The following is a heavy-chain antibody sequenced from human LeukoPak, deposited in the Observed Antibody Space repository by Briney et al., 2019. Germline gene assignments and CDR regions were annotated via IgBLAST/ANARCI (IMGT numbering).Heavy chain of an antibody. CDR1: GFTFSSYG. CDR3: AKDRGGWPKFFEH. CDR2: ISGSGGST. D-gene: IGHD6-19*01. Sequence: SGGSLRLSCAASGFTFSSYGMSWVRQVPGKGLEWVSAISGSGGSTYYADSVKGRFTISRDNSKNTLYLQMNSLRAEDTAVYYCAKDRGGWPKFFEHWGQGILVTVSS. J-gene: IGHJ4*02. V-gene: IGHV3-23*01.